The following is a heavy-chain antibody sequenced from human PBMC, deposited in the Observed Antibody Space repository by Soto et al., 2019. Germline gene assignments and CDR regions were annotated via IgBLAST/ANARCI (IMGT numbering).Heavy chain of an antibody. Sequence: QVQLVESGGGVVQPGRSLRLSCAASGFTFSDYGMHWVRQAPGKGLEWVAVVSNEGRTDYYADSVKGRFTISRDNSKNTVYLQMNSLRPEDTDIYYCTKEGGLLVASTSYRFDYWGQGTLVTVSS. J-gene: IGHJ4*02. CDR2: VSNEGRTD. CDR3: TKEGGLLVASTSYRFDY. V-gene: IGHV3-30*18. D-gene: IGHD2-15*01. CDR1: GFTFSDYG.